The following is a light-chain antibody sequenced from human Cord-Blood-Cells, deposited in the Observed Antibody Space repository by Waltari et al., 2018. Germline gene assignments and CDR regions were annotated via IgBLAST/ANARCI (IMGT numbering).Light chain of an antibody. CDR2: DVS. CDR3: SSYTSSNSYI. Sequence: QSALTQPASVYGSPGQSLTISCTGTSSDAGGYNYVSWYQQHPGKAPKLMCYDVSNRPSGVSNRFAGSKSGNTASLTISGRQSENEAAYYCSSYTSSNSYIFGTGTKDTIL. V-gene: IGLV2-14*01. J-gene: IGLJ1*01. CDR1: SSDAGGYNY.